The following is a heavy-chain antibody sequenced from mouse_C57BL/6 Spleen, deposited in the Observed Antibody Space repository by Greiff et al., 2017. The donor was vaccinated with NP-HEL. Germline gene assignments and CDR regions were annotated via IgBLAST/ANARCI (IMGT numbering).Heavy chain of an antibody. CDR2: IYPGDGDT. CDR1: GYAFSSSW. V-gene: IGHV1-82*01. Sequence: VQLKQSGPELVKPGASVKISCKASGYAFSSSWMNWVKQRPGKGLEWIGRIYPGDGDTNYNGKFKGKATLTADKSSSTAYMQLSSLTSEDSAVYFCARELLRSYYFDYWGQGTTLTVSS. J-gene: IGHJ2*01. CDR3: ARELLRSYYFDY. D-gene: IGHD1-1*01.